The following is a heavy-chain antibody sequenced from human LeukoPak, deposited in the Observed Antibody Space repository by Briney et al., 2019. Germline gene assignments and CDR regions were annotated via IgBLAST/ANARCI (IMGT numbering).Heavy chain of an antibody. CDR2: MYHSGST. D-gene: IGHD5-24*01. CDR3: ARAQMATSWFDP. J-gene: IGHJ5*02. CDR1: GDSISSSSSY. Sequence: PSETLSLTCTVSGDSISSSSSYWGWIRQPPGEGLEWIGSMYHSGSTYYNPSLKSRVTISVDTSKNQFSLKLSSVTAADTAVYCCARAQMATSWFDPWGQGTLVTVSS. V-gene: IGHV4-39*07.